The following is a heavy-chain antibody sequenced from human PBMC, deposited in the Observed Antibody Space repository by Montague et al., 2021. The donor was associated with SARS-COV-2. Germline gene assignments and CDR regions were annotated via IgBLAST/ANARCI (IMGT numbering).Heavy chain of an antibody. CDR2: INHSGST. J-gene: IGHJ6*02. CDR1: GGSFSGYY. V-gene: IGHV4-34*01. Sequence: SETLSLTCAVYGGSFSGYYWSWIRQPPGKGLEWIGEINHSGSTNYNPSLKSRVTISVDTSKNQFSLKLSSVTAADTAVYYCARALSGITMTVVVKTYYYYGMDVWGQGTTVTVSS. D-gene: IGHD3-22*01. CDR3: ARALSGITMTVVVKTYYYYGMDV.